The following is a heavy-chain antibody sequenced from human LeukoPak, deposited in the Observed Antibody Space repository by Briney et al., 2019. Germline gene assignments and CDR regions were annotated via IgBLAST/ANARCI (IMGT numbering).Heavy chain of an antibody. D-gene: IGHD3-10*01. V-gene: IGHV4-39*02. CDR1: GVSIGTSSYY. CDR3: ARRVGFYGSGSLNYFDP. CDR2: IFRTGST. J-gene: IGHJ5*01. Sequence: SETLSLTCTVSGVSIGTSSYYWGWIRQPPGKGLEWIGSIFRTGSTYYSASLKSRLSISVDTSKNHIVLKLTSVTAANTAVYFCARRVGFYGSGSLNYFDPWGQGILVSVSS.